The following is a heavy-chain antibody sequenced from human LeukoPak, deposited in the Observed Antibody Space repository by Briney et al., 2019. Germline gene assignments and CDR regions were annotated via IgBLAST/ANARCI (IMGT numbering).Heavy chain of an antibody. D-gene: IGHD3-16*01. CDR3: ASMSYYYYYMDV. V-gene: IGHV4-39*01. CDR1: GGSISSSSYY. CDR2: IYYGGST. Sequence: PSETLSLTCTVSGGSISSSSYYWGWIRQPPGKGLEWIGSIYYGGSTYYNPSLKSRVTISVDTSKNQFSLKLSSVTAADTAVYYCASMSYYYYYMDVWGKGTTVTVSS. J-gene: IGHJ6*03.